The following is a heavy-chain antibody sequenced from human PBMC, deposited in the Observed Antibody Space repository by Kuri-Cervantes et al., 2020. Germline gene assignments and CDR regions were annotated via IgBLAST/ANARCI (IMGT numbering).Heavy chain of an antibody. J-gene: IGHJ6*03. V-gene: IGHV3-74*01. Sequence: GESLKISCAASGFTFSSYWMHWVRQAPGKGLVWVSRINSDGSSTSYADSVKGRFTISRDNAKNSLYLQMNSLRAEDTAVYYCARDGLPYYYYYYMDVWGKGTTVTVSS. CDR2: INSDGSST. CDR1: GFTFSSYW. D-gene: IGHD3/OR15-3a*01. CDR3: ARDGLPYYYYYYMDV.